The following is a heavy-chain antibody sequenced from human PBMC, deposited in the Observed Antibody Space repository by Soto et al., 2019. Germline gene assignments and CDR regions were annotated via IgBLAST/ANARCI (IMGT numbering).Heavy chain of an antibody. V-gene: IGHV1-2*04. CDR1: GDTFTGYY. Sequence: QVQLVQSGAEVKKPGASVTVSCRASGDTFTGYYMHWVRQAPGQGLEWMGWINPNSGGTKYAQKFRGWVTMTRDTSIRTVYMQLSRLRSDDTAVYYCARESGGATATLDYYYFYMDVWGTGTTVTVSS. J-gene: IGHJ6*03. CDR3: ARESGGATATLDYYYFYMDV. D-gene: IGHD5-12*01. CDR2: INPNSGGT.